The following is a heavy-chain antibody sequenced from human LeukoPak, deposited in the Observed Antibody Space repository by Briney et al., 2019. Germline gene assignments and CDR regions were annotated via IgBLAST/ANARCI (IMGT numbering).Heavy chain of an antibody. Sequence: PSETLSLTCTVPGGSISSYYWSWIRQPAGKGLEWIGRIYTSGSTNYNPSLKSRVTMSVDTSKNQFSLKLSSVTAADTAVYYCARDGVYYGSNWFDPWGQGTLVTVSS. D-gene: IGHD3-10*01. J-gene: IGHJ5*02. V-gene: IGHV4-4*07. CDR2: IYTSGST. CDR1: GGSISSYY. CDR3: ARDGVYYGSNWFDP.